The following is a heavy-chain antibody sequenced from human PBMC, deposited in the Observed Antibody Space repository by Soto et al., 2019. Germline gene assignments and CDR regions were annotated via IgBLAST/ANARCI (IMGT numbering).Heavy chain of an antibody. Sequence: KTSETLSLTCAVSGYSISSGYYWGWIRQPPGKGLEWIGSIYHSGGTYYNPSLKSRVTISVDTSKNQFSLKLSSVTAADTAVYYCARDGSYFDYWGQGTLVTVSS. D-gene: IGHD1-26*01. CDR2: IYHSGGT. CDR3: ARDGSYFDY. V-gene: IGHV4-38-2*02. J-gene: IGHJ4*02. CDR1: GYSISSGYY.